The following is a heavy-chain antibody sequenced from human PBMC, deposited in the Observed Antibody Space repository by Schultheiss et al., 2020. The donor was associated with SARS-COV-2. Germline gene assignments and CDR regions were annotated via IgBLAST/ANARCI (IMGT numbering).Heavy chain of an antibody. CDR2: TRNKANSYTT. CDR1: GFTFSDHY. Sequence: GESLKISCAASGFTFSDHYMDWVRQAPGKGLEWVGRTRNKANSYTTEYAASVKGRFTISRDDSKNSLYLQMNSLKTEDTAVYYCARSYWGLTGAFDIWGQGTMVTVSS. V-gene: IGHV3-72*01. J-gene: IGHJ3*02. D-gene: IGHD2-21*01. CDR3: ARSYWGLTGAFDI.